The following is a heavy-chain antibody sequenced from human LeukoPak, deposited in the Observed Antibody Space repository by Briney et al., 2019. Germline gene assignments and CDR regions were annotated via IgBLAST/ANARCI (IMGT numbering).Heavy chain of an antibody. V-gene: IGHV3-48*01. CDR1: GFTFSSYS. CDR2: ISSSSSTI. Sequence: PGGSLRLSCAASGFTFSSYSMNWVRQAPGKGLEWVSYISSSSSTIYYADSVKGRFTISRDNAKNSLYLQMNSLRAEDTAVYYCARDSGTYYDILTGPDAFDIWGQGTMVTVSS. D-gene: IGHD3-9*01. CDR3: ARDSGTYYDILTGPDAFDI. J-gene: IGHJ3*02.